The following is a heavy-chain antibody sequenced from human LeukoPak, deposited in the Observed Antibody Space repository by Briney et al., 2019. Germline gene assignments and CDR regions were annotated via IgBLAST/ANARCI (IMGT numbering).Heavy chain of an antibody. J-gene: IGHJ5*02. D-gene: IGHD6-13*01. CDR3: AKAQGAAGSNWFDP. V-gene: IGHV3-21*04. CDR2: ISSSSSYI. Sequence: PGGSLRLSCAASGFTFSSYTMNWVRQAPGKGLEWVSSISSSSSYIYYADSVKGRFTISRDNAKNSLYLQMNSLRAEDTAVYYCAKAQGAAGSNWFDPWGQGTLVTVFS. CDR1: GFTFSSYT.